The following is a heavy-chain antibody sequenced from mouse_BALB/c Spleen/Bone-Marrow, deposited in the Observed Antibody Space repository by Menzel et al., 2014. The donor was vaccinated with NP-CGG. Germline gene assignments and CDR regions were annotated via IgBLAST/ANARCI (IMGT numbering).Heavy chain of an antibody. D-gene: IGHD1-1*01. CDR1: GFTFSSYT. Sequence: EVQGVESGGGLVKPGGSLKLSCAASGFTFSSYTMSWVRQTPEKRLEWVATISSGGSYTYYPDSVKGRFTISRDNAKNTLYLQMSSLKSEDTAMYYCTRGPFYYGSSYAMDYWGQGTSVTVSS. V-gene: IGHV5-6-4*01. CDR3: TRGPFYYGSSYAMDY. CDR2: ISSGGSYT. J-gene: IGHJ4*01.